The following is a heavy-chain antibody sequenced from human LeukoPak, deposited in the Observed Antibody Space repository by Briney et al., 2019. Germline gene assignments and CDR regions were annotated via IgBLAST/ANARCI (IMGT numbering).Heavy chain of an antibody. CDR3: ARGDLIQLWSPSFDP. CDR2: ISHDGTKI. CDR1: GLSFSDYP. Sequence: PGGSLRLSCAASGLSFSDYPFHWVRQSPGKGLEWMAVISHDGTKIYYAGSAKGRFTTSRDNSNNTLFLQMNSLKTEDTAVYYCARGDLIQLWSPSFDPWGQGTLVTVSS. V-gene: IGHV3-30*04. D-gene: IGHD5-18*01. J-gene: IGHJ5*02.